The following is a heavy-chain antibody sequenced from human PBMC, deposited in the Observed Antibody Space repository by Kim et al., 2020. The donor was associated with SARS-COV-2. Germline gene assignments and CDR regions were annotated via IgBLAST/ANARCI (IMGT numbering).Heavy chain of an antibody. V-gene: IGHV4-39*01. CDR3: ARRRSYYSPFDY. J-gene: IGHJ4*02. Sequence: YYNPSLKSRVTISADTSKNQFSLKLNSVTAADTAVYYCARRRSYYSPFDYWGQGTLVTVSS. D-gene: IGHD3-10*01.